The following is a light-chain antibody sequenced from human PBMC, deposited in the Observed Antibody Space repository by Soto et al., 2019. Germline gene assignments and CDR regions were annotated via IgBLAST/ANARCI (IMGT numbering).Light chain of an antibody. Sequence: DIQMTQSPSSLSASVGDRATITCQASQDITSYLNWYQHKPGIAPKLLIYDASILKAGVPSRFSGSGSGTHFTVTISSVQPEDVATYYCQKCDYLPIFGPGTTVDVK. CDR2: DAS. CDR1: QDITSY. J-gene: IGKJ3*01. V-gene: IGKV1-33*01. CDR3: QKCDYLPI.